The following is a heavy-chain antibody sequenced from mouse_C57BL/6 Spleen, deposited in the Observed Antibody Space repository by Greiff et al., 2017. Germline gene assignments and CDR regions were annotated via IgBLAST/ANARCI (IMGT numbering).Heavy chain of an antibody. CDR2: IYPGDGDT. J-gene: IGHJ1*03. CDR1: GYAFSSSW. D-gene: IGHD1-1*02. CDR3: ARGSMVKGYFDV. V-gene: IGHV1-82*01. Sequence: VKLQESGPELVKPGASVKISCKASGYAFSSSWMNWVKQRPGKGLEWIGRIYPGDGDTNYNGKFKGKATLTADKSSSTAYMQLSSLTSEDSAVYFCARGSMVKGYFDVWGTGTTVTVSS.